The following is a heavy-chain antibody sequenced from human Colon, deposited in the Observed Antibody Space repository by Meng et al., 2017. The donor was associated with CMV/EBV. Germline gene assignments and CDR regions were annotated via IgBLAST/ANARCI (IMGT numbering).Heavy chain of an antibody. J-gene: IGHJ4*01. V-gene: IGHV3-48*03. Sequence: GGSLRLSCVASGFRFSSSAMSWVRQAPGKGLEWIAYISATGGTTYYADSVRGRFTISRDNAKNSLYLQMNSLRAEDTAVYFCASVNFDYYYFKYWGQGALVTVSS. CDR2: ISATGGTT. D-gene: IGHD1-26*01. CDR1: GFRFSSSA. CDR3: ASVNFDYYYFKY.